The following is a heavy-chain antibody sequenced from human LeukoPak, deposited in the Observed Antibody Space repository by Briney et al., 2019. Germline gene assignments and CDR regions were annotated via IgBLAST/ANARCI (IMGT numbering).Heavy chain of an antibody. CDR1: GFTFSNYA. V-gene: IGHV3-23*01. CDR3: AKGDGIAAAYFDY. D-gene: IGHD6-13*01. J-gene: IGHJ4*02. CDR2: ISGSGGST. Sequence: PGGSLRLSCVASGFTFSNYAMSWVRQAPGKGLERVSAISGSGGSTYYADSVKGRFTISRDNSKNTLYLQMNSLGAEDTAVYYCAKGDGIAAAYFDYWGQGTLVTVSS.